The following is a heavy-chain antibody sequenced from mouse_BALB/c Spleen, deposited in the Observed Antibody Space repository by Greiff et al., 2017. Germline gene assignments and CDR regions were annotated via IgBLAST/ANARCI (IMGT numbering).Heavy chain of an antibody. Sequence: DVQLVESGGDLVKPGGSLKLSCAASGFTFSSYGMSWVRQTPDKRLEWVATISSGGSYTYYPDSVKGRFTISRDNAKNTLYLQMSSLKSEDTAMYYCARHRGYGSSYEYFDVWGAGTTVTVSS. CDR1: GFTFSSYG. CDR2: ISSGGSYT. J-gene: IGHJ1*01. V-gene: IGHV5-6*01. D-gene: IGHD1-1*01. CDR3: ARHRGYGSSYEYFDV.